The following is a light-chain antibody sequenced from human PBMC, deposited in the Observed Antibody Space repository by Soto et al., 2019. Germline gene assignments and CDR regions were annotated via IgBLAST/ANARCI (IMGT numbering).Light chain of an antibody. CDR1: QSISSTY. CDR2: GAS. Sequence: EIVLTQSPGTLSLSPGERATLSCRASQSISSTYLAWYQQKPGQAPRLLIYGASSRATGIPDRFSASGSGTDFTLTISRPEAEDFAVYYCQQFHGSPRTFGQGTKVEI. CDR3: QQFHGSPRT. V-gene: IGKV3-20*01. J-gene: IGKJ1*01.